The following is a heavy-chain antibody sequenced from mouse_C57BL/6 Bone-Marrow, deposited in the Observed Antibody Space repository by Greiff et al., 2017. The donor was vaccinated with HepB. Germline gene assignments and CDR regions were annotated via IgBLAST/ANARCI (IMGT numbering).Heavy chain of an antibody. CDR3: ARPYYYGSNYRFDY. Sequence: QVQLQQSGPELVKPGASVKISCKASGYAFSSSWMNWVKQRPGKGLVWIGRIYPGDGDTNYNGKFKGKATLTADKSSSTADMQISSLTSEDSAVYFSARPYYYGSNYRFDYWGQGTTLTVSS. V-gene: IGHV1-82*01. CDR1: GYAFSSSW. J-gene: IGHJ2*01. D-gene: IGHD1-1*01. CDR2: IYPGDGDT.